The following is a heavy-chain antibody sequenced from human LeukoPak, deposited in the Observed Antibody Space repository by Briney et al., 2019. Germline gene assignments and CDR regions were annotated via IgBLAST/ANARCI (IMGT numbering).Heavy chain of an antibody. CDR1: GFSFSNNW. CDR2: IKEDGSER. V-gene: IGHV3-7*01. CDR3: ATGRSTSK. J-gene: IGHJ4*02. Sequence: GGSLRLSCVVSGFSFSNNWMSWVRQAPGKGLEWVANIKEDGSERYYVDSVKGRFTISRDNAKNSLYPQMNSLRAEDTAVYYCATGRSTSKWGQGTMVTVSS. D-gene: IGHD2-2*01.